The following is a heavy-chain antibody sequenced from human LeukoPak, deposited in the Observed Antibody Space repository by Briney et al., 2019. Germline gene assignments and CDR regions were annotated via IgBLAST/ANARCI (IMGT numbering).Heavy chain of an antibody. J-gene: IGHJ6*03. CDR2: IYSGGST. V-gene: IGHV3-66*01. D-gene: IGHD6-19*01. Sequence: GGSLRLSCAASGFTVSSNYMSWVRQAPGKGLEWVSVIYSGGSTYYADSVKGRFTISRDNSKNTLYLQMNSLRAEDTAVYYCARVGGLVTTYYYYYMDVWGKGTTVTVSS. CDR3: ARVGGLVTTYYYYYMDV. CDR1: GFTVSSNY.